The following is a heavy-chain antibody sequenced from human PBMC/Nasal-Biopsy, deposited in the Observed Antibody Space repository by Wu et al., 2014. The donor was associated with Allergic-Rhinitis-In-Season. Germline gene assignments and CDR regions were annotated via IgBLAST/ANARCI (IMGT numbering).Heavy chain of an antibody. CDR3: VRHSMFGGYYMDV. CDR1: GGSISSYY. V-gene: IGHV4-39*01. J-gene: IGHJ6*03. Sequence: TLSLTCSVSGGSISSYYWTWIRQPPGKGLEWIGSLYYRGNTFYNSSLESRVTISVDTSKTQLSLKLTSVTAADTAVYYCVRHSMFGGYYMDVWGKGTTVTVSS. CDR2: LYYRGNT. D-gene: IGHD3-10*02.